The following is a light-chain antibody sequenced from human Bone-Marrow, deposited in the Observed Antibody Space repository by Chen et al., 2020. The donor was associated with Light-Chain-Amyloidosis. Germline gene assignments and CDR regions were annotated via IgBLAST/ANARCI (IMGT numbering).Light chain of an antibody. Sequence: DIGLTQSPSSLSASVGDTVTISCRTRQSIPSYLSWYQQKPGRAPDLLIYAASSLQSGVPSRFSGSGFGTDFTLTISNLQPEDFATYYCQQSYSSPLTVGGGTKVEIK. J-gene: IGKJ4*01. CDR1: QSIPSY. CDR2: AAS. CDR3: QQSYSSPLT. V-gene: IGKV1-39*01.